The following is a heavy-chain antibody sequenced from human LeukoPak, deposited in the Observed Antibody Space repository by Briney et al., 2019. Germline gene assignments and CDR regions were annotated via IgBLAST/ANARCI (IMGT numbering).Heavy chain of an antibody. CDR3: ARHGRAGYCSGGSCYSGGGNYYYYGMDV. CDR2: IYPGDSDT. Sequence: GESLKISCKGSGCSFTSYWIGWVRQMPGKGLEWMGIIYPGDSDTRYSPSFQGQVTISADKSISTAYLQWSSLKASDTAMYYCARHGRAGYCSGGSCYSGGGNYYYYGMDVWGQGTTVTVSS. D-gene: IGHD2-15*01. V-gene: IGHV5-51*01. J-gene: IGHJ6*02. CDR1: GCSFTSYW.